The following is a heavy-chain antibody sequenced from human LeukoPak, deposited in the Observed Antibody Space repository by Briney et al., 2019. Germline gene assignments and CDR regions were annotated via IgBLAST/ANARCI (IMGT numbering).Heavy chain of an antibody. J-gene: IGHJ4*02. D-gene: IGHD1-26*01. CDR3: AKGGSYGTSPFDY. CDR1: GYTFTHYG. CDR2: ISYDGNNK. V-gene: IGHV3-30*18. Sequence: GGSLRLSCVTSGYTFTHYGFHWVRQAPGKALEWVAFISYDGNNKYEDSVKGRFTISRDNSKNTLYLQMNSLRAEDTAVYYCAKGGSYGTSPFDYWGQGTLVTVSS.